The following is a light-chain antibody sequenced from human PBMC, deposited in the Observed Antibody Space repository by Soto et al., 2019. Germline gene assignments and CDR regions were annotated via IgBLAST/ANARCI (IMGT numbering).Light chain of an antibody. CDR2: DVS. CDR1: SSDVGGYNY. J-gene: IGLJ1*01. CDR3: SSYTSSSTLYV. Sequence: QSALTQPASVSWSPGRSITISCIGTSSDVGGYNYVSWYQQHPGKAPKLMIYDVSNRPSGVSNRFSGSKSGNTASLTISGLQAEDEADYYCSSYTSSSTLYVFGNGTKVTVL. V-gene: IGLV2-14*01.